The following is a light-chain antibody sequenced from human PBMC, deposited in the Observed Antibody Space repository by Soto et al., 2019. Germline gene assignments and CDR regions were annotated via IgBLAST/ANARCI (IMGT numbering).Light chain of an antibody. J-gene: IGLJ1*01. CDR1: SSDVGSYNR. V-gene: IGLV2-18*02. CDR3: ASYTTHTARFV. CDR2: EVS. Sequence: QSALTQPPSVSGSPGQSVTIPCTGTSSDVGSYNRVSWYHQAPGTAPRLMLYEVSNRPSGVPDRFSGSKSGNTASLTISGLQAEDEADYYCASYTTHTARFVFGTGTKLTVL.